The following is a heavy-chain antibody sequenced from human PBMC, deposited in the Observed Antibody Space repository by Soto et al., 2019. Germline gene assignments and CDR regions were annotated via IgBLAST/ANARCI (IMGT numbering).Heavy chain of an antibody. J-gene: IGHJ6*02. CDR3: ARDRSGDYAFGYYYGMDV. Sequence: ASVKVSCKASGGTFSSYTISWVRQAPGQGLEWMGRIIPILGIANYAQKFQGRVTITADKSTSTAYMELSSLRSEDTAVYYCARDRSGDYAFGYYYGMDVWGQGTTVTVSS. CDR2: IIPILGIA. CDR1: GGTFSSYT. V-gene: IGHV1-69*04. D-gene: IGHD4-17*01.